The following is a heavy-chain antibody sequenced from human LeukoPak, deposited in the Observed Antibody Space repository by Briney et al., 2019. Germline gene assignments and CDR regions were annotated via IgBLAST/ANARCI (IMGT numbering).Heavy chain of an antibody. V-gene: IGHV3-7*01. CDR3: ARAPPGYCSGGSCYSL. Sequence: GGSLRLSSAASGFTFSSYWMSWVRQAPGKGLEWVANIKQDGSEKYYVDSVKGRFTISRDNAKNSLYLQVNSLRAEDTAVYYCARAPPGYCSGGSCYSLWGQGTLVTVSS. CDR1: GFTFSSYW. D-gene: IGHD2-15*01. CDR2: IKQDGSEK. J-gene: IGHJ4*02.